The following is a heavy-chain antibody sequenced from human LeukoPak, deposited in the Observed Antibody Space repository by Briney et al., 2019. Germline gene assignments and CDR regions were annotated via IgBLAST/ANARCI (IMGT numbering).Heavy chain of an antibody. CDR3: TRDQTPYY. J-gene: IGHJ4*02. CDR2: IRSKIYGGTP. V-gene: IGHV3-49*04. Sequence: GGSLRLSCAASGFTFSSYEMNWVRQAPGKGLEWVGFIRSKIYGGTPEYAASVKGRFTISRDDSKGVAYLQMNSLKTEDTAVYYCTRDQTPYYWGQGTLVTVAS. CDR1: GFTFSSYE.